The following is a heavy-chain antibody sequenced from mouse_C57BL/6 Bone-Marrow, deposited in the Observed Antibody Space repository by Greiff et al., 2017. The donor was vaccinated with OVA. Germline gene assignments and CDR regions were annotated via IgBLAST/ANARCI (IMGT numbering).Heavy chain of an antibody. V-gene: IGHV7-1*01. CDR2: SRNKANDYTT. CDR3: ARDASAGREMYWYFDV. D-gene: IGHD6-1*01. Sequence: EVKVVESGGGLVQSGRSLRLSCATSGFTFSDFYMEWVRQAPGKGLEWIAASRNKANDYTTEYSASVKGRFIVYRDTSQSILYLQMNALRAEDTAIDYCARDASAGREMYWYFDVWGTGTTVTVSS. J-gene: IGHJ1*03. CDR1: GFTFSDFY.